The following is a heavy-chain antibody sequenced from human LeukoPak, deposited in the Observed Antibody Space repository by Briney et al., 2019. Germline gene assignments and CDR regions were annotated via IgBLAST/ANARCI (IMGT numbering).Heavy chain of an antibody. CDR3: ARQRRVRGAKEVYYYYYYYMDV. CDR2: IYYSGST. V-gene: IGHV4-59*08. D-gene: IGHD3-10*01. Sequence: SETLSLTCTVSGGSISSYYWSWIRQPPGKGLEWIGYIYYSGSTNYNPSLKSRVTISVDTSKNQFSLKLSSVTAADTAVYYCARQRRVRGAKEVYYYYYYYMDVWGKGTTATISS. J-gene: IGHJ6*03. CDR1: GGSISSYY.